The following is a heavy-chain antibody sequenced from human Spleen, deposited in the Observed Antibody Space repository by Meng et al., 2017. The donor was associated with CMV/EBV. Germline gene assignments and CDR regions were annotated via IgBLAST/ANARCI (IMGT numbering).Heavy chain of an antibody. Sequence: GESLKISCAASGFTFSTYDMHWVRQATGKGLEWVSAIGPAGDTYYPGSVKGRFTISRENAKNSLYLQMNSLRAGDTAVYYCARAKTRYCSSTSCYSPPFDYWGQGTLVTVSS. J-gene: IGHJ4*02. V-gene: IGHV3-13*01. CDR2: IGPAGDT. CDR3: ARAKTRYCSSTSCYSPPFDY. CDR1: GFTFSTYD. D-gene: IGHD2-2*01.